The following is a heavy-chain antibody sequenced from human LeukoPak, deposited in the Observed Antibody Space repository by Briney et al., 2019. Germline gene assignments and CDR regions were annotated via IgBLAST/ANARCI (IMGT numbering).Heavy chain of an antibody. CDR3: AKDRRIITFGGSDY. J-gene: IGHJ4*02. CDR1: GFTFSSYG. Sequence: GGSLRLSCAASGFTFSSYGMSWVRQAPGKGLEWVSAISGSGGSTYYADSVKGRFTISRDNSKNTLYLQMNSLRAEDTAVNYCAKDRRIITFGGSDYWGQGTLVTVSS. CDR2: ISGSGGST. D-gene: IGHD3-16*01. V-gene: IGHV3-23*01.